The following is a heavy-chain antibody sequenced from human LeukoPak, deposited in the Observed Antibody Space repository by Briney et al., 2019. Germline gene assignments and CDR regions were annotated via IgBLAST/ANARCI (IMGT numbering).Heavy chain of an antibody. CDR2: IRYDGSNK. CDR1: GFTFSSYG. D-gene: IGHD5-12*01. V-gene: IGHV3-30*02. J-gene: IGHJ5*02. Sequence: GGSLRLSCAASGFTFSSYGMHWVRQAPGKGLEWVAFIRYDGSNKYYADSVKGRFTISRDNSKNTVYLQMNSLRAEDTAVYYCARAGYSGSWNWFDPWGQGTLVTVSS. CDR3: ARAGYSGSWNWFDP.